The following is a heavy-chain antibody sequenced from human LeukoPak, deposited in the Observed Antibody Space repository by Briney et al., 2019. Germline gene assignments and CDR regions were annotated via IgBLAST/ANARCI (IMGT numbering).Heavy chain of an antibody. CDR2: INPNSGGT. J-gene: IGHJ5*02. CDR3: ARDWSSGYYRNNWFDP. D-gene: IGHD3-22*01. V-gene: IGHV1-2*02. Sequence: ASVKVSCKASGYTFTGYYMHWVRQAPGQGLEWMGWINPNSGGTNYAQKFQGRVTMTRDTSISTAYMELSRLRSDDTAVYYCARDWSSGYYRNNWFDPWGQGTLVTVSS. CDR1: GYTFTGYY.